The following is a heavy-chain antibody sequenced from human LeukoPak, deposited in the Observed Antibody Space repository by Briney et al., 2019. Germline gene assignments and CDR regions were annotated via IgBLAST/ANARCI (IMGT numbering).Heavy chain of an antibody. D-gene: IGHD6-13*01. CDR2: IYYSGST. V-gene: IGHV4-31*03. CDR3: ARGSGGMYSSSFPYFDY. J-gene: IGHJ4*02. CDR1: GGSISSGGYY. Sequence: SETLSLTCTVSGGSISSGGYYWSWIRQHPGKGLEWIGYIYYSGSTYYNPSLKSRVTISVDTSKNQFSLKLSSVTAADTAVYYCARGSGGMYSSSFPYFDYWGQGTLVTVSS.